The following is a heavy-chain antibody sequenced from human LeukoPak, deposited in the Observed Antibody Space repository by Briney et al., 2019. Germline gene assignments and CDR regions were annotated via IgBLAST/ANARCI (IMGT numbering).Heavy chain of an antibody. Sequence: GKCLKISCKGSGYSFTSYWINWVRQMPGKGLEWMGRIDPNGSYTKYSPSFQGHVTISADKSISTAYLQWISLKASDTAIYYCARLDSSSLADHWGQGTLVTVSS. J-gene: IGHJ5*02. D-gene: IGHD6-13*01. V-gene: IGHV5-10-1*01. CDR1: GYSFTSYW. CDR3: ARLDSSSLADH. CDR2: IDPNGSYT.